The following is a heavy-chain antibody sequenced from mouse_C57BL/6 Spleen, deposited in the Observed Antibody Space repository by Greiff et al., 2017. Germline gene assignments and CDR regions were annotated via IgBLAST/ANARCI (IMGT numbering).Heavy chain of an antibody. CDR2: ISGGGGNT. CDR3: ARQDDWYFDV. CDR1: GFTFSSYT. V-gene: IGHV5-9*01. J-gene: IGHJ1*03. Sequence: EVKLVESGGGLVKPGGSLKLSCAASGFTFSSYTMSWVRQTPEKRLEWVATISGGGGNTYYPDSVKGRFTISRDNAKNTLYLQMSSLRSEDTALYYCARQDDWYFDVWGTGTTVTVSS.